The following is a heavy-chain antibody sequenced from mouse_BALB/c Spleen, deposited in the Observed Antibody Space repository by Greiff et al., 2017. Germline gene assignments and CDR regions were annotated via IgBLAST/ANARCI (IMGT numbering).Heavy chain of an antibody. CDR3: ARSRGYDRYWYFDV. V-gene: IGHV14-3*02. CDR1: GFNIKDTY. J-gene: IGHJ1*01. CDR2: IDPANGNT. D-gene: IGHD2-2*01. Sequence: VQLKESGAELVKPGASVKLSCTASGFNIKDTYMHWVKQRPEQGLEWIGRIDPANGNTKYDPKFQGKATITADTSSNTAYLQLSSLTSEDTAVYYCARSRGYDRYWYFDVWGAGTTVTVSS.